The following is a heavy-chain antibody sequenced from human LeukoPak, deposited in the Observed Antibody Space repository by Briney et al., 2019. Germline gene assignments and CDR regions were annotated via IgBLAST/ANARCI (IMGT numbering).Heavy chain of an antibody. CDR1: GFTFSSYA. CDR3: ARETD. CDR2: ISSNGGST. J-gene: IGHJ4*02. V-gene: IGHV3-64*01. Sequence: GGSLRLPCAASGFTFSSYAMHWVRQAPGKGLEYVSAISSNGGSTYYANSVKGRFTISRDNSKNTLYLQMGSLRAEDMAVYYCARETDWGQGTLVTVSS.